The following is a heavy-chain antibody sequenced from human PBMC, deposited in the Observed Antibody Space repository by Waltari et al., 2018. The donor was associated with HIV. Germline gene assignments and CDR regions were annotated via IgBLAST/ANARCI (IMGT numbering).Heavy chain of an antibody. CDR2: IKDDGSEK. CDR1: GFTFTYSW. D-gene: IGHD1-26*01. Sequence: EVQLMESGGGWVQSGGSLRLSCAASGFTFTYSWMSWVRQTPGKGLEWVAYIKDDGSEKYYMGSVKGRFSISRDNAKNSMFLQMNSLRAEDTAVYYCARIGTFPHNYAIDFWGQGTTVTVSS. J-gene: IGHJ6*02. CDR3: ARIGTFPHNYAIDF. V-gene: IGHV3-7*01.